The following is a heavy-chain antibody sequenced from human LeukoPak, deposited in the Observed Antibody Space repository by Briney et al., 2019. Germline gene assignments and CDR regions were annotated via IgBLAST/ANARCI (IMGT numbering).Heavy chain of an antibody. Sequence: ASVKVSCKASGYTFTSYGISWVRQAPGQGLEWMGWISAYNGNTNYAQKLQGRVTMTRDTSISTAYMELSRLRSDDTAVYYCARELDYYGSGSPFDYWGQGTLVTVSS. D-gene: IGHD3-10*01. CDR1: GYTFTSYG. CDR3: ARELDYYGSGSPFDY. J-gene: IGHJ4*02. CDR2: ISAYNGNT. V-gene: IGHV1-18*01.